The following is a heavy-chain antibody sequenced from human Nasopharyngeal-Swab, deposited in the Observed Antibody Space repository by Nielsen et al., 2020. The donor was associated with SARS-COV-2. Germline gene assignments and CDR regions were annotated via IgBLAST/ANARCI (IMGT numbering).Heavy chain of an antibody. Sequence: SETLSLTFTVSGASISSYSWSWIRQPPGKGLEWIGYLYYSGSTNYHPSLKSRVTISVDTTKNQFSLKLSSVTAADTAVYYCARAGVGGAFDIWGQGTMVTVSS. D-gene: IGHD3-16*01. CDR1: GASISSYS. V-gene: IGHV4-59*01. J-gene: IGHJ3*02. CDR3: ARAGVGGAFDI. CDR2: LYYSGST.